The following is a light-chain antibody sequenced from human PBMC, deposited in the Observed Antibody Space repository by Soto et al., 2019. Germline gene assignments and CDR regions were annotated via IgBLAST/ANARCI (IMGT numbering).Light chain of an antibody. CDR2: SAS. CDR3: QQAYSLPPP. CDR1: QAIHFA. Sequence: DIQMTQSPSSVSASVGDRITISCRASQAIHFALGWYRQKPGKAPYLLIYSASALPSGVPSRFSGSGSGTDFNLTISSLQPEDFAIYVCQQAYSLPPPFGGGTKVEI. J-gene: IGKJ4*01. V-gene: IGKV1-12*01.